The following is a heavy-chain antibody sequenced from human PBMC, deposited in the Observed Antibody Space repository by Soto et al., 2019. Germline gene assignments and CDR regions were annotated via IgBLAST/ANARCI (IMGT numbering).Heavy chain of an antibody. J-gene: IGHJ6*02. CDR3: AKSLSTAVNYGLDV. CDR2: ISDDGDST. D-gene: IGHD2-2*01. V-gene: IGHV3-23*01. CDR1: GFTFSDNA. Sequence: RLSCGASGFTFSDNAMTWVRQAPGKGLEWVSSISDDGDSTYYADSVKGRFAVSRDNSKNTLFLHMNSLGAEDTAVYYCAKSLSTAVNYGLDVWGQGTSVTVSS.